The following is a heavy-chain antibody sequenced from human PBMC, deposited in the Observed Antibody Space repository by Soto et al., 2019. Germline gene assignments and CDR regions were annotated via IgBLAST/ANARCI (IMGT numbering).Heavy chain of an antibody. D-gene: IGHD6-6*01. V-gene: IGHV3-53*01. Sequence: GGSLRLSCAASGFSVSNNYLNWVRQAPGKGLEWVSVIYSGGSTYYAGSVKGRFSISRDDSKNTLYLQMNSLRAEDTAVYYCARGRVAALLPYYFDLWGQGTLVTVSS. CDR2: IYSGGST. J-gene: IGHJ4*02. CDR3: ARGRVAALLPYYFDL. CDR1: GFSVSNNY.